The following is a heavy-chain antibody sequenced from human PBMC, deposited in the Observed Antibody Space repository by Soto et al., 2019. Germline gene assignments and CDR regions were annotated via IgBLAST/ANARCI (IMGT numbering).Heavy chain of an antibody. CDR1: GFTFSSYS. D-gene: IGHD3-3*01. CDR3: ARDYEFGDFWSGYYRSFYYGMDV. J-gene: IGHJ6*02. CDR2: ISSSSSYI. V-gene: IGHV3-21*01. Sequence: GGSLRLSCAASGFTFSSYSMNWVRQAPGKGLEWVSSISSSSSYIYYADSVKGRFTISRDDAKNSLYLQMNSLRAEDTAVYYCARDYEFGDFWSGYYRSFYYGMDVWGQGTTVTSP.